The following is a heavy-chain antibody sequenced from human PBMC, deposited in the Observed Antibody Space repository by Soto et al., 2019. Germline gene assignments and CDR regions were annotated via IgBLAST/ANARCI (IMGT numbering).Heavy chain of an antibody. CDR3: ARLLGRPFGMDV. V-gene: IGHV4-39*01. J-gene: IGHJ6*02. CDR1: GGSTSSNEYY. CDR2: IYSSGNT. Sequence: QLQLQESGPGLVKASETLALTCSVSGGSTSSNEYYWAWIRQPPGKGLEWIAAIYSSGNTYNASLKSRVTVSIDTSNNLVFLKLTSVTAIDTAVYYCARLLGRPFGMDVWGQGTTVTVS.